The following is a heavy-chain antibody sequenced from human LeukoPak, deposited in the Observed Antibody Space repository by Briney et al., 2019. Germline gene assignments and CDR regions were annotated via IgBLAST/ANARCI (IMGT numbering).Heavy chain of an antibody. D-gene: IGHD6-13*01. Sequence: GASVKVSCKASGYTFTSYGISWVRQAPGQGLEWMGWISAYNGNTHYAQKLRGRVTMTTDTSTSTAYMELRSLRSDDTAVYYCARDIAAANWDYWGQGTLCTVSS. J-gene: IGHJ4*02. CDR1: GYTFTSYG. CDR2: ISAYNGNT. V-gene: IGHV1-18*01. CDR3: ARDIAAANWDY.